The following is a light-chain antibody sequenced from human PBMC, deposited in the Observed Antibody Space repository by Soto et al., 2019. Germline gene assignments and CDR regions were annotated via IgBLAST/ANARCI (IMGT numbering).Light chain of an antibody. CDR3: SSHAGSINLI. V-gene: IGLV2-14*03. Sequence: QSALTQPASVFGSPGQSITISCTGTSSDVGGYNFVSWYQQLPGKAPKLMIYEVTSRPSGVSNRFSGSKSGNTASLTISGLQAEDEADYYCSSHAGSINLIFGGGTKVTVL. CDR1: SSDVGGYNF. J-gene: IGLJ2*01. CDR2: EVT.